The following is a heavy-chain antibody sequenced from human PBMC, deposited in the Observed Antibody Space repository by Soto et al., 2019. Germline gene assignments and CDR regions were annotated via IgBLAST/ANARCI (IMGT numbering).Heavy chain of an antibody. D-gene: IGHD6-19*01. CDR3: AKALSSGWNDGVDH. CDR1: GFTFSSYG. CDR2: ISYDGSNK. J-gene: IGHJ4*02. V-gene: IGHV3-30*18. Sequence: QVQLVESGGGVVQPGRSLRLSCAASGFTFSSYGMHWVRRAPGKGLEWVAVISYDGSNKYYADSVKGRFTISRDNSKNTLYLQTNSLRAEDTAVYYCAKALSSGWNDGVDHWGQGTLVTVSS.